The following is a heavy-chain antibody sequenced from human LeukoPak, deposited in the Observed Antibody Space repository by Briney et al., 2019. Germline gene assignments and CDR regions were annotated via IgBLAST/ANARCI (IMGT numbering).Heavy chain of an antibody. CDR1: GFTVRSNY. J-gene: IGHJ4*02. CDR2: IYTGGTT. D-gene: IGHD3-22*01. CDR3: ARDGDDTSGYFSPFDY. V-gene: IGHV3-53*01. Sequence: GGSLRLSCAVYGFTVRSNYMSWVRHAPGKGLEWVSVIYTGGTTYYADSVKGRFTISRDNSKNTLYLQMNSLRAEDTALYYCARDGDDTSGYFSPFDYWGQGTLVTVSS.